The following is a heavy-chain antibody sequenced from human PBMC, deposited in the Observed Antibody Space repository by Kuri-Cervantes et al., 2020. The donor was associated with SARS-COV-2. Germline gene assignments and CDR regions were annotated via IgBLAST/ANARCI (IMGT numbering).Heavy chain of an antibody. D-gene: IGHD1-26*01. Sequence: SETLSLTCAVYGGSFSGYYWSWVRQAPGKGLEWIGEINESGSINYNPSLKSRVTVSVDTSKNQFSLELRSVTAADTAVYYCARRWWELPGAYWYFDLWGRGTLVTVSS. CDR2: INESGSI. J-gene: IGHJ2*01. CDR1: GGSFSGYY. V-gene: IGHV4-34*01. CDR3: ARRWWELPGAYWYFDL.